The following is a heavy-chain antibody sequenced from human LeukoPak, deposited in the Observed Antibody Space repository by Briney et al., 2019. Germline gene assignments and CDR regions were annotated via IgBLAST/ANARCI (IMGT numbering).Heavy chain of an antibody. CDR1: GGSFSGYY. D-gene: IGHD2-2*01. CDR2: INHSGST. CDR3: ARSPLPYCSSTSCYGYNYYYYYMDV. J-gene: IGHJ6*03. Sequence: KPSETLSLTCAVYGGSFSGYYWSWIRQPPGKGLEWIGEINHSGSTNYNPSLKSRVTISVDTSKNQFSLKLSSVTAADTAVYYCARSPLPYCSSTSCYGYNYYYYYMDVWGKGTTVTVSS. V-gene: IGHV4-34*01.